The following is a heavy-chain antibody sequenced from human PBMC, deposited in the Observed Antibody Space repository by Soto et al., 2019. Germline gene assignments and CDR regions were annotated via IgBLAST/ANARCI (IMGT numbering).Heavy chain of an antibody. CDR2: IYYSGST. J-gene: IGHJ6*03. CDR1: GGSISSYY. CDR3: ARRRGAAAALGGYYYMDV. V-gene: IGHV4-59*08. D-gene: IGHD6-13*01. Sequence: NPSETLSLTCTVSGGSISSYYWSWIRQPPGKGLEWIGYIYYSGSTNYNPSLKSRVTISVDTSKNQFSLKLSSVTAADTAVYYCARRRGAAAALGGYYYMDVWGKGTTVTVSS.